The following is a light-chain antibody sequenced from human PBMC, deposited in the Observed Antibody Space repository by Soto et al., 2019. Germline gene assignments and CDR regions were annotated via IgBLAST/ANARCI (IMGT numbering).Light chain of an antibody. V-gene: IGLV2-11*01. J-gene: IGLJ1*01. CDR2: DVS. Sequence: QLVLTQPRSVSGSPGQSVTISCTGTSSDVGGYNYVSWYQQHPGKAPKLMIYDVSKRPSGVPDRFSGSKSGNTASLTISGLQAEDEADYYCCSYAGSYTHYVFGTGTKVTVL. CDR3: CSYAGSYTHYV. CDR1: SSDVGGYNY.